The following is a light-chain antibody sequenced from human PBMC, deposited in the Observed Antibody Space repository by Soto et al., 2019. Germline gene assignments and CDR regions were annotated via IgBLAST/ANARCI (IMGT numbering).Light chain of an antibody. J-gene: IGKJ4*01. Sequence: DIQMTQSPSSVSASVGDGVTISCRASQSIASWLAWYQQRPGKAPRLLIYAASRLQRGVPSRFSGSESGTDFTLTSSSLQPEEFAPYYCLQSNSFPLTFGGGTKVEIK. CDR1: QSIASW. CDR3: LQSNSFPLT. V-gene: IGKV1-12*01. CDR2: AAS.